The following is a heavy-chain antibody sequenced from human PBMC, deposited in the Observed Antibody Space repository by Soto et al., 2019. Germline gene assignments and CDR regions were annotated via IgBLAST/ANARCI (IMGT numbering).Heavy chain of an antibody. Sequence: ASVKVSCKASGGTFSSYTISWVRQAPGQGLEWMGRIIPILGIANYAQKFQGRVTITADKSTSTAYMELSSLRSEDTAVYYCAKNSGYDSDYYYYMDVWGKGTTVTVSS. CDR2: IIPILGIA. CDR1: GGTFSSYT. CDR3: AKNSGYDSDYYYYMDV. J-gene: IGHJ6*03. V-gene: IGHV1-69*02. D-gene: IGHD5-12*01.